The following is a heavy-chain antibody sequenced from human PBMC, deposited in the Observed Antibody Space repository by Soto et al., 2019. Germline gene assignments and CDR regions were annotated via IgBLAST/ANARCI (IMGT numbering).Heavy chain of an antibody. Sequence: QDHLVQSGAEVKKPGASAKASCKASGSTFKNYGINWVRQAPGRGLEWVAWISAYNGDTSYAQHFQGRVTVTTETLTNTAYMELRSLRPDDTAVYFCVLGGLETGYYRDMDYWGQGTLVSVSS. CDR2: ISAYNGDT. V-gene: IGHV1-18*04. J-gene: IGHJ4*02. CDR3: VLGGLETGYYRDMDY. CDR1: GSTFKNYG. D-gene: IGHD3-9*01.